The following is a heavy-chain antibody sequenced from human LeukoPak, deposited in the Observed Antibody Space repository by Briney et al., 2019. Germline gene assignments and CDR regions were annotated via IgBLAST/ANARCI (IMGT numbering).Heavy chain of an antibody. Sequence: GGSLRLSCAASGFTFSDYYMSWIRQAPGKGLEWVSYISSSSSTIYYADSVKGRFTISRDNAKNSLYLQMNSLRAEDTEVYYCVRDLRYYDFWSGSGYWGQGTLVTVSS. D-gene: IGHD3-3*01. CDR2: ISSSSSTI. V-gene: IGHV3-11*01. CDR3: VRDLRYYDFWSGSGY. J-gene: IGHJ4*02. CDR1: GFTFSDYY.